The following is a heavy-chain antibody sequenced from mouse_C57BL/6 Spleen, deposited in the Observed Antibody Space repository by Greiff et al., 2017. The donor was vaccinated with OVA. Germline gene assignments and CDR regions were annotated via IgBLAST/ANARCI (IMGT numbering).Heavy chain of an antibody. Sequence: EVQLQQSGPVLVKPGASVKMSCKASGYTFTDYYMNWVKQSHGKSLEWIGVINPYNGGTSYNQKFKGKATLTVDKSSSTAYMELNSLTSEDSAVYYCASGHYGANYFDYWGQGTTLTVSS. D-gene: IGHD1-1*01. V-gene: IGHV1-19*01. CDR1: GYTFTDYY. CDR2: INPYNGGT. CDR3: ASGHYGANYFDY. J-gene: IGHJ2*01.